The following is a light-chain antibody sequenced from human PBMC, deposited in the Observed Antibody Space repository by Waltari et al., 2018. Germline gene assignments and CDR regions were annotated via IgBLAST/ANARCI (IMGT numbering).Light chain of an antibody. CDR2: KTN. J-gene: IGLJ3*02. CDR1: ISNIGRNA. V-gene: IGLV1-44*01. Sequence: QSVLTQPPSASGVPGQRATLSCSGSISNIGRNAVGWSQQFPGTAPQLLIYKTNQRPSGVPDRFSGAKSGTSASLAITGLKSEDEADYYCAACDDSLNGQRVFGGGTKLTVL. CDR3: AACDDSLNGQRV.